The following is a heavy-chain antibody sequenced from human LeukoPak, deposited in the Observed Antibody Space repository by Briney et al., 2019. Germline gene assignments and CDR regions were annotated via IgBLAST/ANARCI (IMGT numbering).Heavy chain of an antibody. CDR2: MNVNSGEA. V-gene: IGHV1-8*01. D-gene: IGHD4/OR15-4a*01. Sequence: ASVKASCKASGYTFSTYDINWVRQAPGQGLEWMGWMNVNSGEAGYAQKFQGRVTMTRDTSTNTAYMEVSSLTSEDSAIYYCARETILGAITGWFDPWGQGTLVIVSS. J-gene: IGHJ5*02. CDR3: ARETILGAITGWFDP. CDR1: GYTFSTYD.